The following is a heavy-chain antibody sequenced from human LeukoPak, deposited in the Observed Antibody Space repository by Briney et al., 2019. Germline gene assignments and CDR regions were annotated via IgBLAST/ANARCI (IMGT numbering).Heavy chain of an antibody. CDR3: ARVFPGGGYFDY. J-gene: IGHJ4*02. V-gene: IGHV4-61*02. CDR1: GGSISSGSYY. D-gene: IGHD3-16*01. Sequence: PSQTLSLTCTVSGGSISSGSYYWSWIRQPAGKGLEWIGRIYTSGSTNYNPSLKSPVTISVDTSKNQFSLRLSSVTAADTAVYYCARVFPGGGYFDYWGQGTLVTVSS. CDR2: IYTSGST.